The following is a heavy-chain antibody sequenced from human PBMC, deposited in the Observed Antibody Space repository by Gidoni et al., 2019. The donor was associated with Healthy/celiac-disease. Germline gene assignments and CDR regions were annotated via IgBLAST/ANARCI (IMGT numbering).Heavy chain of an antibody. CDR3: VRGPPYDFWSGYYTYFDY. V-gene: IGHV3-64D*06. J-gene: IGHJ4*02. D-gene: IGHD3-3*01. Sequence: GRFTISRDNSKNTLYLQMSSLRAEDTAVYYCVRGPPYDFWSGYYTYFDYWGQVTLVTVSS.